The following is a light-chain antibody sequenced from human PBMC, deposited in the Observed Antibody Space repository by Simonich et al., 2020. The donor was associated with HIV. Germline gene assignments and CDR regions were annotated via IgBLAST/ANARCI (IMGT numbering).Light chain of an antibody. J-gene: IGLJ3*02. CDR3: SSYTSFSTWV. Sequence: QSALTQPRSVSGSPGQSVTISCTGTISDVGGYTYVSWYQQNPGNAPKLMIFDVTRRPSGVSNRFSGSKSGNTASLTISGLQAEDEADYYCSSYTSFSTWVFGGGTKLTVL. CDR1: ISDVGGYTY. V-gene: IGLV2-11*01. CDR2: DVT.